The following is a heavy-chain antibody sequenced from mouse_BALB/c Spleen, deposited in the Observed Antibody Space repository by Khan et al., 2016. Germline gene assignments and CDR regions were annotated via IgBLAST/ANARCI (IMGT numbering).Heavy chain of an antibody. CDR1: GYTFTDYA. CDR2: ISTYYGDT. V-gene: IGHV1S137*01. Sequence: QVQLQQSGAELVRPGVSVKISCKGSGYTFTDYAMHWVKQSHAQSLQWIGVISTYYGDTSYNQKFEGKATMTVDKSSSTAYMELARLTSEDSASYYCAMEVLNYDDAMDYWGQGTSVTVSS. CDR3: AMEVLNYDDAMDY. D-gene: IGHD2-1*01. J-gene: IGHJ4*01.